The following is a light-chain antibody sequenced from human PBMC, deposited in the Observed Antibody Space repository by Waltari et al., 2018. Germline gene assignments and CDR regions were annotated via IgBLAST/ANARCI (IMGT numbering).Light chain of an antibody. CDR3: QQRSSWPLT. J-gene: IGKJ4*01. Sequence: EIVLIQSPATLALSPGERATLSCRASQSVRNYLAWFQQKPGPVPRRLIYDTSNRGTGVPARFSGSGSGTDFTLTISSLESEDFAVYDCQQRSSWPLTFGGGTKVQIK. V-gene: IGKV3-11*01. CDR1: QSVRNY. CDR2: DTS.